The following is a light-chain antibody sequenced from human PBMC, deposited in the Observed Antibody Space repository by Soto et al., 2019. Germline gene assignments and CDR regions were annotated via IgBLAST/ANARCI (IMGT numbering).Light chain of an antibody. Sequence: QSALTQPPSVSGSPGHSITVSCTGTTSDIRASNFVSWYQHLPGRAPKLIIFEATHRPSGVPDRFSGSKSGNTASLTISGLQAEDEADYYCCSYAGSYTLVFGTGNKVNVL. CDR2: EAT. V-gene: IGLV2-11*01. CDR1: TSDIRASNF. CDR3: CSYAGSYTLV. J-gene: IGLJ1*01.